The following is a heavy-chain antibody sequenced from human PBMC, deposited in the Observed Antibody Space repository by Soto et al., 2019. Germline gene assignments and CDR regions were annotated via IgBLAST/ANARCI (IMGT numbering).Heavy chain of an antibody. V-gene: IGHV3-33*01. CDR2: IWYDGSNK. CDR1: GFTFSSYG. Sequence: QVQLVESGGGVVQPGRSLRLSCAASGFTFSSYGMYWVRQAPGKGLEWVAVIWYDGSNKYYADSVKGRFTISRDNSKTPLYLQMNSLRAADTAVYYCARDRVLGGGQQLVRLAYWGQGTLVSVSS. D-gene: IGHD6-13*01. CDR3: ARDRVLGGGQQLVRLAY. J-gene: IGHJ4*02.